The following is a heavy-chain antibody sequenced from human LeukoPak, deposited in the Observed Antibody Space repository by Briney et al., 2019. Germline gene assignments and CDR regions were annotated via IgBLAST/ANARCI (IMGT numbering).Heavy chain of an antibody. CDR3: AKDRPNYHESNGHYYRPNGDY. Sequence: GGSLRLSCAASGFTFSSYAMSWVRQAPGMGLAWISAISGSGGSTYYADSVKDRFTISRDNSENTLYLQMSRLRAEDTAVYYCAKDRPNYHESNGHYYRPNGDYWGQGTLVTVSS. V-gene: IGHV3-23*01. CDR1: GFTFSSYA. J-gene: IGHJ4*02. D-gene: IGHD3-22*01. CDR2: ISGSGGST.